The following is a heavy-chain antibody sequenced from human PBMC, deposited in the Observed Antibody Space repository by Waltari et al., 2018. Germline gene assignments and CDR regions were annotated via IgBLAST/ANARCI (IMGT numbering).Heavy chain of an antibody. J-gene: IGHJ4*02. Sequence: EVQLVEAGGGLVPPGGSLRLSCEASGFTFSGYAMSWVRQAPGKGLEWVSIITNGGGGKTYYADSGKGRFTISRDNSKGTVDLQMNSLRVEDTAIYYCAKLRGGGVGFWHFDYWGQGTLVTVSS. CDR2: ITNGGGGKT. CDR1: GFTFSGYA. CDR3: AKLRGGGVGFWHFDY. V-gene: IGHV3-23*04. D-gene: IGHD2-2*03.